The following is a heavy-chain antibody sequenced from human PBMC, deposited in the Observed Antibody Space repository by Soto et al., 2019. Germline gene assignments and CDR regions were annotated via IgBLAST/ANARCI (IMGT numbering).Heavy chain of an antibody. V-gene: IGHV1-2*04. Sequence: ASVKVSCKASGYTFTGYYMHWLRQAPGQGLEWMGWINPNSGGTNYAQKFQGWVTMTRDTSISTAYMELSRLRSDDTAVYYCARGGYSGYEGAGDDAFDIWGQGTMVTVSS. CDR1: GYTFTGYY. CDR2: INPNSGGT. D-gene: IGHD5-12*01. CDR3: ARGGYSGYEGAGDDAFDI. J-gene: IGHJ3*02.